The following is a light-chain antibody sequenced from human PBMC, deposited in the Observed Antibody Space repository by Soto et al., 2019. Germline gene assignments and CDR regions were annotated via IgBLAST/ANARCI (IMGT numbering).Light chain of an antibody. Sequence: DIQMTQSPSTLSASVGDRVTITCRASQGISNYLAWFQQTPGKAPKLLIYDASNLETGVPSRFSGSGSGTEFTLTISRLQSEDFAVYYCMQYHYWWTCGHGTKVDI. V-gene: IGKV1-16*01. CDR3: MQYHYWWT. CDR2: DAS. CDR1: QGISNY. J-gene: IGKJ1*01.